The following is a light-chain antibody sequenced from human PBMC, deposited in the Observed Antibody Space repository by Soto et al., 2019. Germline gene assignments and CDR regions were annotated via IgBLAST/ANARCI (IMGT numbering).Light chain of an antibody. CDR2: GAS. CDR3: QQYDHWLLT. CDR1: QNIKSN. V-gene: IGKV3-15*01. J-gene: IGKJ5*01. Sequence: EIVMTQSPAPLSVSPGERATLSCRADQNIKSNLAWYQQKPGQAPRLLLYGASTRDTGVPDRVRGSGSGTEFTPNIRSLKSQDFACDSCQQYDHWLLTFGKGTRLETK.